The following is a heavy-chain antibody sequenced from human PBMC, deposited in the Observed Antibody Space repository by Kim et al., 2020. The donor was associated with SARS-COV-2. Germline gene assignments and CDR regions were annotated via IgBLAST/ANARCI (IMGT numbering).Heavy chain of an antibody. V-gene: IGHV1-18*01. D-gene: IGHD6-19*01. CDR1: GYTFTSYG. Sequence: ASVKVSCKASGYTFTSYGISWVRQAPGQGLEWMGWISAYNGNTNYAQKLQGRVTMTTDTSTSTAYMELRSLRSDDTAVYYCARGRSSSGWYSHYYYGMDVWGQGTTVTVSS. CDR2: ISAYNGNT. J-gene: IGHJ6*02. CDR3: ARGRSSSGWYSHYYYGMDV.